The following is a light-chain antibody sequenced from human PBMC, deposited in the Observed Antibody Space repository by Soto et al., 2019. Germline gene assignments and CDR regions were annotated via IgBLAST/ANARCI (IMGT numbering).Light chain of an antibody. CDR2: NTS. CDR1: QSVSSSY. Sequence: EIVLTQSPGTLSLSPGERATLSCRASQSVSSSYLAWYQQKPGQAPRLLIYNTSSRATGIPDRFSGSGSGTDITLTISRLEIEDFAVYYCQQYGSSLLTFGGGTKVEIK. J-gene: IGKJ4*01. CDR3: QQYGSSLLT. V-gene: IGKV3-20*01.